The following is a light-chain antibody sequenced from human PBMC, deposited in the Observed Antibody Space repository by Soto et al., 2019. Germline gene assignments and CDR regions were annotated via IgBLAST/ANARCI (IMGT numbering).Light chain of an antibody. J-gene: IGKJ1*01. V-gene: IGKV3-20*01. CDR1: QSVSSRY. Sequence: EIVLTQSPGTLSLSPGEGATLSCRASQSVSSRYLAWYQQKPGQAPRLLIHGTSNRATGIPDRFSGSGSGKDFTLTFSRLEPEDFAVYYCQQYNNWPPWTFGQGTKVDIK. CDR2: GTS. CDR3: QQYNNWPPWT.